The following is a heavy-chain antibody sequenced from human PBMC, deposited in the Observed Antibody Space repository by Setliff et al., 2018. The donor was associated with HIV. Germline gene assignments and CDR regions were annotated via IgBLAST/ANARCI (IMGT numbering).Heavy chain of an antibody. V-gene: IGHV3-48*01. Sequence: GGSLRLSCAASGFTFSSYSMNWVRQALGKGLEWISYISSSGSSIYLANSVKGRFTISRDDSKNTFYLQMDSLKTEDTAVYYCISLYLGYWGQGALVTVSS. J-gene: IGHJ4*02. CDR1: GFTFSSYS. CDR2: ISSSGSSI. D-gene: IGHD2-8*01. CDR3: ISLYLGY.